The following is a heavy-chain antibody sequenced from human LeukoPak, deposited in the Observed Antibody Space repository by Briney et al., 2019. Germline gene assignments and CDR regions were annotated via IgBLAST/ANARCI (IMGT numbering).Heavy chain of an antibody. CDR1: GGSFSGYY. CDR3: VRGGGIVVVPSAFDI. CDR2: IYYSGST. V-gene: IGHV4-34*01. D-gene: IGHD2-2*01. J-gene: IGHJ3*02. Sequence: PSETLSLTCAVSGGSFSGYYWSWIRQPPGKGLEWIGEIYYSGSTNYNPSLKSRVTISVDTSKNQFSLKLSSVTAADTAVYYCVRGGGIVVVPSAFDIWGQGTMVTVSS.